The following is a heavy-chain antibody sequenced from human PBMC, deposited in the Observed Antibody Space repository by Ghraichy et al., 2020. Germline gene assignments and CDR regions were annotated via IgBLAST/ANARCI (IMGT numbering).Heavy chain of an antibody. J-gene: IGHJ4*02. CDR1: GFIFSSYW. V-gene: IGHV3-74*01. Sequence: GGSLNISCTASGFIFSSYWMHWVRQVPGKGLVWVAEINGDGNKPLCADSVKGRFTISRDNARNTLYLQMNSLRAEDTAVYYCVRGTSEWKGVDYWGQGTLVTVSS. CDR2: INGDGNKP. CDR3: VRGTSEWKGVDY. D-gene: IGHD2-2*01.